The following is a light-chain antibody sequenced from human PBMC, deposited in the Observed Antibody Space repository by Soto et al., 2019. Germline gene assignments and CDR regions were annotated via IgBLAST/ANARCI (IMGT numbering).Light chain of an antibody. CDR3: QQRQSWPRT. CDR2: AAS. V-gene: IGKV1-9*01. Sequence: IQLTQSPSSLSASVGDSVTITCRASQGISRYLSWYQQKPGRAPKLLISAASTLQSGVPARFSGSGSGTDFTLSITSLQPEDFATYYCQQRQSWPRTFGQGTKVDIK. CDR1: QGISRY. J-gene: IGKJ1*01.